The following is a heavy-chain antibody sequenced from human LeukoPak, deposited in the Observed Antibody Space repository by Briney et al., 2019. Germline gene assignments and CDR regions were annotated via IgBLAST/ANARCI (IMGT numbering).Heavy chain of an antibody. CDR3: AKDQGYSVVGVTDY. V-gene: IGHV3-23*01. Sequence: LPGGSLRLSCAASGFTFSSYAMSWVRQAPGKGLEWVSAISGSGGSTYYADSVKGRFTISRDNSKNTLYLQMNSLRAEDTAVYYCAKDQGYSVVGVTDYGGQGTLVTVSS. D-gene: IGHD2-15*01. J-gene: IGHJ4*02. CDR2: ISGSGGST. CDR1: GFTFSSYA.